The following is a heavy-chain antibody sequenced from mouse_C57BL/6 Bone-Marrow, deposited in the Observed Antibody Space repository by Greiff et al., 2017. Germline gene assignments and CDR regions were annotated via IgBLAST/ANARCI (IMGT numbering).Heavy chain of an antibody. Sequence: VQLQQSGPELVKPGASVKISCKASGYTFTDYYMNWVKQSHGKSLEWIGDINPNNGGTSYNQKFKGKATLTVDKSSSTAYMELRSLTSEDSAVYYCGFITTVAYAMDYWGQGTSVTVSS. D-gene: IGHD1-1*01. CDR2: INPNNGGT. J-gene: IGHJ4*01. CDR1: GYTFTDYY. CDR3: GFITTVAYAMDY. V-gene: IGHV1-26*01.